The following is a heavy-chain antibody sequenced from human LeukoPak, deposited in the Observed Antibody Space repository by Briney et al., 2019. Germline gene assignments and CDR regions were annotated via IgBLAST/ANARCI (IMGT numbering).Heavy chain of an antibody. CDR3: ASGRTGTTTYYFDH. D-gene: IGHD1-7*01. CDR1: GYTFTVYY. J-gene: IGHJ4*02. V-gene: IGHV1-2*02. CDR2: INPNSGGT. Sequence: EASVKVSCKASGYTFTVYYMHWVRQAPGQGLEWMGWINPNSGGTNYAQKFQGRVTMTRDTAISTAYMELSRLRSDDAAVYYCASGRTGTTTYYFDHWGQGTLVTVSS.